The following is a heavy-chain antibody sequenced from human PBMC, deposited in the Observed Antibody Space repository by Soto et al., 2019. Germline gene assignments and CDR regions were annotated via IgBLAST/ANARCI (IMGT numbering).Heavy chain of an antibody. J-gene: IGHJ5*02. V-gene: IGHV5-51*01. CDR3: ARLPRSGYHFLLGWFDP. Sequence: GESLKISCKGSGYSFTSYWIGWVRQMPGKGLEWMGIIYPGDSDTRYSPSFQGQVTISADKSISTAYLQWSSLKASDTAMYYCARLPRSGYHFLLGWFDPWGQGSLVTVSS. D-gene: IGHD5-18*01. CDR2: IYPGDSDT. CDR1: GYSFTSYW.